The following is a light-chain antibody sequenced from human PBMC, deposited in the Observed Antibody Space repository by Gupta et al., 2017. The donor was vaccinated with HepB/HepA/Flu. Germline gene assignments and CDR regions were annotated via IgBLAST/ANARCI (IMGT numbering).Light chain of an antibody. Sequence: DIVMTHTPDSLAGSLGERATINCKSSQSVSYSSNNKNYLAWFQQKPGQAPKLLIYWASTREDGVPDRLRGSGSGADFTLTISSLQAEDVAVYYCQRYCSTPLGFGPGTKVEIK. J-gene: IGKJ3*01. CDR3: QRYCSTPLG. CDR2: WAS. CDR1: QSVSYSSNNKNY. V-gene: IGKV4-1*01.